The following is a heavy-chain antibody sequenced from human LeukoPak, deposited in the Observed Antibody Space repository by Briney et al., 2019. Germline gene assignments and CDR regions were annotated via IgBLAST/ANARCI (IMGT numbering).Heavy chain of an antibody. CDR3: ARAPHIVVVTANPYYFDY. CDR1: GGSISSYY. Sequence: SETLSLTCTVSGGSISSYYWNWIRQPPRQGQGLIWYIYYSGSTNYNPSIKNRVTISVDTSKNQFSLKLSSVTAADTAVYYCARAPHIVVVTANPYYFDYWGQGTLVTVSS. CDR2: IYYSGST. V-gene: IGHV4-59*01. J-gene: IGHJ4*02. D-gene: IGHD2-21*02.